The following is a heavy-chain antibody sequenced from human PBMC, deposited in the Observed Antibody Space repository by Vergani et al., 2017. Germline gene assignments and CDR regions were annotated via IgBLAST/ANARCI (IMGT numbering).Heavy chain of an antibody. J-gene: IGHJ6*03. CDR1: GGSISSGDHC. Sequence: QVQLQESGPGVVKPSQTLYLTCAVSGGSISSGDHCWTWIRQRPGKGLEWIGYIFYRGTTYDNPSLRSRLTISVDTSQNPFSLKLRSVTAADTAVYYCARVDTQVPATSHFYYMDVWGKGTTVVVSS. CDR2: IFYRGTT. V-gene: IGHV4-31*11. D-gene: IGHD6-25*01. CDR3: ARVDTQVPATSHFYYMDV.